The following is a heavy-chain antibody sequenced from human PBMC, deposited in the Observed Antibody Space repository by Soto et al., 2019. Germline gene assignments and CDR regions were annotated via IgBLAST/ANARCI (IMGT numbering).Heavy chain of an antibody. CDR2: IYNSGST. CDR1: GGSISRAGYS. D-gene: IGHD2-21*02. CDR3: ASSRVVTTYFDY. Sequence: QLQLQESGSRLVKPSQTLSLTCAVSGGSISRAGYSWSWIRQSPGKGLEWIGDIYNSGSTFYNPSLKRRLNISVDRSKNQLSLQLNSVTAEDTAVYYCASSRVVTTYFDYWGQGTLVTVSS. J-gene: IGHJ4*02. V-gene: IGHV4-30-2*06.